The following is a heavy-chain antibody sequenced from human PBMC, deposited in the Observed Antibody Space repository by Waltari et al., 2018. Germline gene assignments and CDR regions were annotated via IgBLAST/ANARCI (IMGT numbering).Heavy chain of an antibody. J-gene: IGHJ6*02. CDR3: ARGSIAAAGTSYYYGMDV. CDR2: IIPIFGTA. Sequence: QVQLVQSGAEVKKPGSSVKVSCKASGGTFSSYAINWVRQAPGQGLEWMGGIIPIFGTANYAQKFQGRVTITTDESTSTAYMELSSLRSEDTAVYYCARGSIAAAGTSYYYGMDVWGQGTTVTVSS. V-gene: IGHV1-69*05. CDR1: GGTFSSYA. D-gene: IGHD6-13*01.